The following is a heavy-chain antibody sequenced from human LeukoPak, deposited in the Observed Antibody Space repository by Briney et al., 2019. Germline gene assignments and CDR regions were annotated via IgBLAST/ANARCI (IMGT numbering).Heavy chain of an antibody. V-gene: IGHV1-69*05. CDR1: GGTFSSYA. J-gene: IGHJ6*03. CDR3: ARVGRSRGSLPNSYYYMDV. D-gene: IGHD1-26*01. Sequence: SVKVSCKASGGTFSSYAISWVRQAPGQGLEWMGGIIPIFGTANYAQKFQGRVTITTDESTSTAYMELSSLRSEDTAVYYCARVGRSRGSLPNSYYYMDVWGKGTTVTVSS. CDR2: IIPIFGTA.